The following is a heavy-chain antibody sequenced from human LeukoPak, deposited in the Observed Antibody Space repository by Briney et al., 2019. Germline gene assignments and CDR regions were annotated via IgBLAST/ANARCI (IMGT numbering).Heavy chain of an antibody. CDR1: GYTFTGYD. Sequence: GASVKVSCKASGYTFTGYDINWVRQAPGQGLEWMGWMNPNSGNTGYAQKFQGRVTMTRNTSMSTAYMELSSLRSEDTAVYYCAKLPTRYCSSTSCPIAAYDIWGQGTMVTVSS. V-gene: IGHV1-8*01. D-gene: IGHD2-2*01. J-gene: IGHJ3*02. CDR2: MNPNSGNT. CDR3: AKLPTRYCSSTSCPIAAYDI.